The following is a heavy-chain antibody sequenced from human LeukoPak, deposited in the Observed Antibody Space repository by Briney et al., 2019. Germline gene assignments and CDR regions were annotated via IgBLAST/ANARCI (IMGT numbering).Heavy chain of an antibody. CDR1: GFTVSSNY. Sequence: PGGSLRLSCAASGFTVSSNYVSWVRQAPGKGLEWVSVFYSGGSTYYADSVQGRFTLSRDNSKNTVYLQMSSLRAEDTAVYYCARGQGASRGWFDPWGQGTLVTVSS. V-gene: IGHV3-53*01. J-gene: IGHJ5*02. D-gene: IGHD4/OR15-4a*01. CDR2: FYSGGST. CDR3: ARGQGASRGWFDP.